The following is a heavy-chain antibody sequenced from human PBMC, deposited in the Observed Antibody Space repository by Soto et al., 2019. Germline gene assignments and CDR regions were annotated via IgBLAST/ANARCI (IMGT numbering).Heavy chain of an antibody. D-gene: IGHD3-9*01. V-gene: IGHV1-69*06. CDR1: GGTLSSYA. CDR3: AIETNSDILAGYNYYGMDV. Sequence: SVKVSCQATGGTLSSYAICGVRQPRGQGLAWMGGISPIFGTANDARKFQGRVTIAADKSTSTDYMELRSLRSEDTAVYYCAIETNSDILAGYNYYGMDVWGQGTTVTVSS. CDR2: ISPIFGTA. J-gene: IGHJ6*02.